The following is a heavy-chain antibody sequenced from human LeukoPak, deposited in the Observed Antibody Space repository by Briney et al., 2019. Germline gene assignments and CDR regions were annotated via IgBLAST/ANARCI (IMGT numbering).Heavy chain of an antibody. CDR3: ARDGPLYCGGDCSKYFQH. J-gene: IGHJ1*01. V-gene: IGHV3-7*01. CDR1: RFTFSSYW. D-gene: IGHD2-21*02. Sequence: GGSLRLSCAASRFTFSSYWMSWVRQAPGKGLEWVANIKQDGSEKNYVDSVKGRFTISRDNAKNSLFLQMNSLRPEDTAVYYCARDGPLYCGGDCSKYFQHWGQGTLVTVSS. CDR2: IKQDGSEK.